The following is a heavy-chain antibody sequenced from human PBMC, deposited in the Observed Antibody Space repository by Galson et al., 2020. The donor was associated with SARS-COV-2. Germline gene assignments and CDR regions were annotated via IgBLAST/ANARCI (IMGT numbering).Heavy chain of an antibody. J-gene: IGHJ6*02. D-gene: IGHD3-10*01. CDR1: GGSINFYY. CDR2: IYYTRST. Sequence: SETLSLTCAVSGGSINFYYWSWIRQPPGKGLEWIGYIYYTRSTSYNPSLKSRVSISLDTSNNQFSLKVRSVTAADTAVYYCARSTLGWNTESSYNYGMDVWGQGTTVTVSS. V-gene: IGHV4-59*13. CDR3: ARSTLGWNTESSYNYGMDV.